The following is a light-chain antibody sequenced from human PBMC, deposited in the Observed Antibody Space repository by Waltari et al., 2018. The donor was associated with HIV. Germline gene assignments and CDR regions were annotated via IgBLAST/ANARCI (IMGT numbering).Light chain of an antibody. V-gene: IGLV2-18*02. CDR2: EVS. CDR3: SSYTSSNTFVV. CDR1: SSDVGNYTR. Sequence: QSALTQPPSVSGSPGQSVTISCTGTSSDVGNYTRVSWYQQPPGSAPKLMIYEVSNRPSGVPLCFSGSKSGNTASLTISGLQAEDEADYYCSSYTSSNTFVVFGGGTKLTVL. J-gene: IGLJ2*01.